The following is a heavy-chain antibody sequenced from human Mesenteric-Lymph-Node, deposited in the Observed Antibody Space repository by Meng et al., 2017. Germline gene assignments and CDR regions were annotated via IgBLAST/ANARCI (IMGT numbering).Heavy chain of an antibody. D-gene: IGHD3-16*01. J-gene: IGHJ5*02. V-gene: IGHV4-34*01. CDR3: ARGNWRSKGGFDP. CDR2: INHSGST. CDR1: GGSFSGYY. Sequence: QVQLQQWGAGLLKPSETLSLPCAVYGGSFSGYYWSWIRQPPGKGLEWIGEINHSGSTNYNPSLKSRVTISVDTSKNQFSLKLSSVTAADTAVYYCARGNWRSKGGFDPWGQGTLVTVSS.